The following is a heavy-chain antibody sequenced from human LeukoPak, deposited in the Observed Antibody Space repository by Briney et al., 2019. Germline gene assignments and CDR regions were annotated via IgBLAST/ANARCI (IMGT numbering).Heavy chain of an antibody. CDR1: GFTFSSYG. D-gene: IGHD3-10*01. J-gene: IGHJ4*02. V-gene: IGHV3-23*01. Sequence: PGGSLRLSCAASGFTFSSYGMSWVRQAPGKGLEWVSAISGSGGSTYYADSVKGRFTISRDNSKNTLYLQMNSLRAEDTAVYYCAKESIYYYGSGSYYFDYWGQGTLVTVSS. CDR3: AKESIYYYGSGSYYFDY. CDR2: ISGSGGST.